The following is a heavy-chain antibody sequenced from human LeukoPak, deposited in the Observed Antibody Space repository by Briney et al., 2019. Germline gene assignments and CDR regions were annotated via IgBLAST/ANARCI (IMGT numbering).Heavy chain of an antibody. CDR2: IGSFGTTI. V-gene: IGHV3-48*03. D-gene: IGHD5-12*01. J-gene: IGHJ4*02. CDR1: GFTFSSYE. Sequence: GGSLRLSCAASGFTFSSYEMNWVRQAPGKGLEWVSYIGSFGTTISYADSVKGRFTISRDNAKSSLYLQMSSLRAEDTAVYYCAKVATEAHYFDYWGQGTQVTVSS. CDR3: AKVATEAHYFDY.